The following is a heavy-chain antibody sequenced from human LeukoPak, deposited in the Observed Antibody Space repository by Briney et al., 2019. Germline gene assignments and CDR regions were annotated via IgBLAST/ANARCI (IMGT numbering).Heavy chain of an antibody. CDR3: ARVEGVSVDYYYYGMDV. CDR1: GFTFSSYA. CDR2: ISYDGSNK. Sequence: PGGSLRLSCAASGFTFSSYAMHWVRQAPGKGLEWVAVISYDGSNKYYADSVKGRFTISRDNSKNTLYLQMNSLRAEDTAVYYCARVEGVSVDYYYYGMDVWGQGTTVTVSS. D-gene: IGHD1-26*01. V-gene: IGHV3-30-3*01. J-gene: IGHJ6*02.